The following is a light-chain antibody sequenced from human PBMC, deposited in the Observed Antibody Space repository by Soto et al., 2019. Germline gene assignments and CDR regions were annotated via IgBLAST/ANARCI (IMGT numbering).Light chain of an antibody. Sequence: EIVLTQSPGTLSLSPGGRASLSCRASQSVSSSYLAWYQQKPGQAPRLLIYGASSRATGVPDRFSGSGSGTDFSLTISRPEPEDFAVYYCQQYGSSLWTFGQGTKVDIK. CDR3: QQYGSSLWT. V-gene: IGKV3-20*01. CDR1: QSVSSSY. CDR2: GAS. J-gene: IGKJ1*01.